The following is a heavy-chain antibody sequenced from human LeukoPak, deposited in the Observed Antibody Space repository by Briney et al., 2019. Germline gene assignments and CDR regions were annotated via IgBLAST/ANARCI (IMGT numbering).Heavy chain of an antibody. Sequence: GGSLRLSCAASGFTFSSYAMHWVRQAPGKGLEYVSAISSNGGSTYYANSVKGRFTISRDNSKNTLYLQMGSLRAEDMAVHYCARGIVVVPAAYLDYWGQGTLVTVSS. D-gene: IGHD2-2*01. CDR2: ISSNGGST. V-gene: IGHV3-64*01. CDR3: ARGIVVVPAAYLDY. CDR1: GFTFSSYA. J-gene: IGHJ4*02.